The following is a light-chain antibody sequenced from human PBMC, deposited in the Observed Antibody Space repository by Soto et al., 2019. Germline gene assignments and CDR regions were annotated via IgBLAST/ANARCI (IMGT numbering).Light chain of an antibody. CDR2: GAS. Sequence: IVWTQSPGTLSLSPGERPTLSCKASQSVSEYLAWYQKKPGQAPRLLLFGASTRATGIPARFSGSGSGTELTLTISSLQSEDFAVYYCQQYHIWPSITFGQGTRLEIK. V-gene: IGKV3-15*01. CDR1: QSVSEY. CDR3: QQYHIWPSIT. J-gene: IGKJ5*01.